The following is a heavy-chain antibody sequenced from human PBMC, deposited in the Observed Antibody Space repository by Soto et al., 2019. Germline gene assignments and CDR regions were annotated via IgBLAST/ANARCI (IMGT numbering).Heavy chain of an antibody. V-gene: IGHV3-64*01. CDR2: ISSNGGST. CDR1: GFTFSSYA. Sequence: GGSLRLSCAASGFTFSSYAMHWVRQAPGKGLEYVSGISSNGGSTDYANSVKGRFTISRDNSKNTLYLQMGSLRAEDMAVYYCARGSAFIGLDYWGQGTPVTVS. D-gene: IGHD1-26*01. CDR3: ARGSAFIGLDY. J-gene: IGHJ4*02.